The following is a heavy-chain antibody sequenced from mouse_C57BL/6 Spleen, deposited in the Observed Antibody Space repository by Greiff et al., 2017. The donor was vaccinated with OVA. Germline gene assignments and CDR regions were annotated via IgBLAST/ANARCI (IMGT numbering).Heavy chain of an antibody. V-gene: IGHV14-1*01. CDR3: THHYYGSSYGYFDV. Sequence: EVQLQQSGAELVRPGASVKLSCTASGFNIKDYYMHWVKQRPEQGLEWIGRIDPEDGDTEYAPKFQGKATMTADTSSNTAYLQLSSLTSEDTAVYYCTHHYYGSSYGYFDVWGTGTTVTVSS. CDR1: GFNIKDYY. J-gene: IGHJ1*03. CDR2: IDPEDGDT. D-gene: IGHD1-1*01.